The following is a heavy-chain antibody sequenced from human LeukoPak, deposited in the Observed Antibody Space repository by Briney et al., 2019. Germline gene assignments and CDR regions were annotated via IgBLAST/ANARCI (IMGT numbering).Heavy chain of an antibody. CDR3: AKSPLSGLWFGDY. V-gene: IGHV3-23*01. Sequence: GGSLRLSCAASGFTFSSYAMSWVRQGPGKGLEWVSGISDSGGSTYYADSVKGRFTISRDNSKNTMYLQMNSLRAEDTAVYYCAKSPLSGLWFGDYWGQGTLVTVSS. J-gene: IGHJ4*02. CDR2: ISDSGGST. D-gene: IGHD3-10*01. CDR1: GFTFSSYA.